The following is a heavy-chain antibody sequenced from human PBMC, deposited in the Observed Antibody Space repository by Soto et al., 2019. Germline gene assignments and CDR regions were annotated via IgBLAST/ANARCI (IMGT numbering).Heavy chain of an antibody. CDR1: GYSFTSYW. CDR3: ARQDCSGGSCYSSRHYYYGMDV. J-gene: IGHJ6*02. CDR2: IYPGDSDI. V-gene: IGHV5-51*01. D-gene: IGHD2-15*01. Sequence: GESLKISCKGSGYSFTSYWIGWVRQVPGKGLEWMGIIYPGDSDIRHSPSFQGQVTISADKFLSTAYLQWSSLKASDTAMYYCARQDCSGGSCYSSRHYYYGMDVWGQGTTVTVSS.